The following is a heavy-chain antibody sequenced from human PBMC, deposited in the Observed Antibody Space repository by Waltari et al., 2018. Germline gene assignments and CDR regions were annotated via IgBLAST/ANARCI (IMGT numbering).Heavy chain of an antibody. CDR1: GFTFSSYW. CDR2: IKQDGSEE. D-gene: IGHD3-3*01. V-gene: IGHV3-7*01. J-gene: IGHJ4*02. Sequence: EVQLVESGGGLVQPGGSLRLSCAASGFTFSSYWMSWVRQAPGKGLEWVANIKQDGSEEDEVDSVKGRFTISRDNAKNSLYLEMNRLRAEDTAGYYCARVEGSYYDFWVDYWGQGTLVTVSS. CDR3: ARVEGSYYDFWVDY.